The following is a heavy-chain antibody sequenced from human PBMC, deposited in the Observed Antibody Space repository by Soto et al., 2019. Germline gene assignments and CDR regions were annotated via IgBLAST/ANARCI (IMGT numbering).Heavy chain of an antibody. CDR2: ISYDGSNK. Sequence: GGSLRLSCAASGFTFSSYAMHWVRQAPGKGLEWVAVISYDGSNKYYADSVKGRFTISRDNSKNTLYLQMNSLRAEDTAVYYCARVFLEWSEYGMDVWGQGTTVTVSS. J-gene: IGHJ6*01. V-gene: IGHV3-30-3*01. CDR1: GFTFSSYA. CDR3: ARVFLEWSEYGMDV. D-gene: IGHD3-3*01.